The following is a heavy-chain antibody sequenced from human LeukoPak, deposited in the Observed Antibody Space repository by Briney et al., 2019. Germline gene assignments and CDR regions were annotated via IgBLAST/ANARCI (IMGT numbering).Heavy chain of an antibody. J-gene: IGHJ4*02. D-gene: IGHD3-22*01. V-gene: IGHV4-59*01. CDR1: GGSISRYY. Sequence: SETLSLTCTVSGGSISRYYWSWIRQPPGEGLEWIGHIHYSGNSNYNPSLKSRATISVDTSKNQFSLRLSSVTAADTAVYYCSRGVSYYYDSSGYWIDYWGQGTLVTVSS. CDR2: IHYSGNS. CDR3: SRGVSYYYDSSGYWIDY.